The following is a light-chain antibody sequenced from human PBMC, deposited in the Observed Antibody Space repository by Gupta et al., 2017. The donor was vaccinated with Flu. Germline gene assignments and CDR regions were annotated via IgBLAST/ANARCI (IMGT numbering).Light chain of an antibody. CDR2: DAS. Sequence: ELVLTQSPATLSLSPGERATLSCRASQSVRSYLAWYQQKPGQAPRLLIYDASNRDTGIPARFCGRRYGKNFTLTISSREPEDFAVYYFQQHSNWPPLTFGQGTQMEIK. V-gene: IGKV3-11*01. CDR1: QSVRSY. J-gene: IGKJ5*01. CDR3: QQHSNWPPLT.